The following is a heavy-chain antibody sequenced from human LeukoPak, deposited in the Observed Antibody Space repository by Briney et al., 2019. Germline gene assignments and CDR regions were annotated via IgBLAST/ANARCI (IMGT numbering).Heavy chain of an antibody. D-gene: IGHD3-3*01. CDR1: GFTFSSYG. V-gene: IGHV3-30*02. J-gene: IGHJ4*02. CDR2: IRYDGSNK. CDR3: AKGGGDFWSGYYRAPFDY. Sequence: GGSLRLSCAASGFTFSSYGMHWVRQAPGKGLEWVAFIRYDGSNKYYADSVKGRFTISRDNSKNTLYLQMNSLRAEDTAVYYCAKGGGDFWSGYYRAPFDYWGQGTLVTVSS.